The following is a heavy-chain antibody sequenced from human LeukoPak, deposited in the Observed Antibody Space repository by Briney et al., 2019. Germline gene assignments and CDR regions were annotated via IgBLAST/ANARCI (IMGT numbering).Heavy chain of an antibody. CDR3: ARQAYSYGSAFDY. Sequence: GESLRISCKGSGYTFTSYWISWVRRMPGKGLEWMGRIDPSDSYTNYSPSFQGHVTISADKSISTAYLQWSSVKASDTAIYYCARQAYSYGSAFDYWGQGTLATVSS. CDR2: IDPSDSYT. D-gene: IGHD5-18*01. V-gene: IGHV5-10-1*01. J-gene: IGHJ4*02. CDR1: GYTFTSYW.